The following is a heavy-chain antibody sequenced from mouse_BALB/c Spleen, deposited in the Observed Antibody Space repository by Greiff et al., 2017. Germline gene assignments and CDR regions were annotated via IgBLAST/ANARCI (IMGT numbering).Heavy chain of an antibody. V-gene: IGHV1-82*01. CDR3: ARPITTVVADYAMDY. CDR2: IYPGDGDT. Sequence: VQLKESGPELVKPGASVKISCKASGYAFSSSWMNWVKQKPGQGLEWIGRIYPGDGDTNYNGKFKGKATLTADKSSSTAYMQLSSLTSVDSAVYFCARPITTVVADYAMDYWGQGTSVTVSS. J-gene: IGHJ4*01. D-gene: IGHD1-1*01. CDR1: GYAFSSSW.